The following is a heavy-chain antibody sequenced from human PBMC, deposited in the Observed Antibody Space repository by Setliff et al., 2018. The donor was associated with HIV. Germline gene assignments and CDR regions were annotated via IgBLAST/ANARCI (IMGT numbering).Heavy chain of an antibody. D-gene: IGHD6-19*01. Sequence: ASVKVSCKTSGGTFSSYAISWVRQAPGQGLEWMGGIIPIFGKVEYAQRFQDRVKITADESTSTAYMEMSSLTSEDTAIYYCARSDSGWPHYQYHHTNVWGKGTTVTVSS. CDR3: ARSDSGWPHYQYHHTNV. CDR1: GGTFSSYA. J-gene: IGHJ6*04. V-gene: IGHV1-69*13. CDR2: IIPIFGKV.